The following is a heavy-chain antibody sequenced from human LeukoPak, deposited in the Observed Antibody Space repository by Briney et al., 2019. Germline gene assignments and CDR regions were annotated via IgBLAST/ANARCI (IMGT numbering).Heavy chain of an antibody. CDR1: GGSISSGGYY. J-gene: IGHJ4*02. CDR3: ARAPVLRFLEWLLHGFFDY. V-gene: IGHV4-31*01. D-gene: IGHD3-3*01. Sequence: SQTLSLTCTVSGGSISSGGYYWSWIRQHPGKGLEWIGYIYYSGSTYYNPSLKSQVTISVDTSKNQFSLKLSSVTAADTAVYYCARAPVLRFLEWLLHGFFDYWGQGTLVTVSS. CDR2: IYYSGST.